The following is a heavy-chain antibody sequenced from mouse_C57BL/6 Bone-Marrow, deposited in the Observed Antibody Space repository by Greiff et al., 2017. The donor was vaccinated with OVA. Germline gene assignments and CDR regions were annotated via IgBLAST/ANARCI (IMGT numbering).Heavy chain of an antibody. CDR2: ISDGGSYT. CDR1: GFTFSSYA. D-gene: IGHD1-1*01. CDR3: ARQTITTVVAHWYFDV. V-gene: IGHV5-4*01. J-gene: IGHJ1*03. Sequence: EVQGVESGGGLVKPGGSLKLSCAASGFTFSSYAMSWVRQTPEKRLEWVATISDGGSYTYYPDNVKGRFTISRDNAKNNLYLQMSHLKSEDTALYYCARQTITTVVAHWYFDVWGTGTTVTVSS.